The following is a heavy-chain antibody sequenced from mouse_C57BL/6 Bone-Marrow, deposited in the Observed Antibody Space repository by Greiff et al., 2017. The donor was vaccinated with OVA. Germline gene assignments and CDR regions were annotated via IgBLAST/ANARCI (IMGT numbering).Heavy chain of an antibody. J-gene: IGHJ3*01. CDR3: ARIVGAMITTGAWFAY. CDR2: IWWVDDK. V-gene: IGHV8-8*01. D-gene: IGHD2-4*01. Sequence: QVTLKVSGPGILQPSQTLSLTCSFSGFSLSTFGMGVGWIRQPSGKGLEWLAHIWWVDDKSYNPALKSRLTISKDTSINQVFLKIANVDTADTAKYYGARIVGAMITTGAWFAYWGQGTLVTVSA. CDR1: GFSLSTFGMG.